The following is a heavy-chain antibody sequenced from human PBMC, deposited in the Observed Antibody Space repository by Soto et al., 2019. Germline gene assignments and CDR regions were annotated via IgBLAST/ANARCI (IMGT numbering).Heavy chain of an antibody. CDR3: ARAQGYCSGGSCYGPYYFDY. D-gene: IGHD2-15*01. V-gene: IGHV4-31*11. J-gene: IGHJ4*02. Sequence: SETLSLTCAVSGGSISSGGYYWSWIRQHPGKGLEWIGYIYYSGSTYYNPSLKSRVTISVDTSKNQFSLKLSSVTAADTAVYYCARAQGYCSGGSCYGPYYFDYWGQGTLVTVSS. CDR1: GGSISSGGYY. CDR2: IYYSGST.